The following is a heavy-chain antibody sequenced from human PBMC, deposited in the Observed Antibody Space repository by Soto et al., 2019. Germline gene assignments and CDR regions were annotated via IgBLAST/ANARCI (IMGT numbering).Heavy chain of an antibody. CDR1: GYSFTSYW. J-gene: IGHJ5*02. CDR3: ARSDYYGSGSYIPWFDP. D-gene: IGHD3-10*01. CDR2: IYPGDSDT. V-gene: IGHV5-51*01. Sequence: PGESLKISCKGSGYSFTSYWIAWVRQMPGKGLEWMGIIYPGDSDTRYSPSFQGQVTISADKSISTAYLQWSSLKASDTAMYYCARSDYYGSGSYIPWFDPWGQGTLVTVSS.